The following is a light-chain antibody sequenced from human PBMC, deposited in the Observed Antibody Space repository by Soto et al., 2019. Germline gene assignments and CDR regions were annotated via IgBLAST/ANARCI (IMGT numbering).Light chain of an antibody. V-gene: IGLV1-40*01. CDR3: QSYDSSLSGSV. J-gene: IGLJ1*01. CDR2: GNS. Sequence: QSVLTQPASVSGSPGQPITISCTGSSSNIGAGYDVHWYQQLPGTAPKLLIYGNSNRPSGVPDRFSGSKSGTSASLAITGLQAEDEADYYCQSYDSSLSGSVFGTGTKVTVL. CDR1: SSNIGAGYD.